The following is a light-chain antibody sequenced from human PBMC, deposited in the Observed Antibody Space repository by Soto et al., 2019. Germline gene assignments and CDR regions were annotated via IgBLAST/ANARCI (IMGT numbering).Light chain of an antibody. V-gene: IGLV2-14*01. J-gene: IGLJ2*01. CDR3: SSYRSTSPAVV. CDR1: SSDVGGYKY. CDR2: DVS. Sequence: QSALTQPASVSGSPGQSITISCTGTSSDVGGYKYVSWYQQHPGTAPKLIIYDVSNRPSGVSNRFSGSKSGNTASLTISGLQAEDEADYYCSSYRSTSPAVVFGGGTKLTVL.